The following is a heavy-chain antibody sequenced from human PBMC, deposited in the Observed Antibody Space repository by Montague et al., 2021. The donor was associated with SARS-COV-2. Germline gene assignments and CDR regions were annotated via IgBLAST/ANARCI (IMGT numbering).Heavy chain of an antibody. CDR2: IYYSGST. V-gene: IGHV4-39*01. CDR1: GGSISSGSYH. CDR3: ARQVGATLRHAFDI. Sequence: SETLSLTCTVSGGSISSGSYHWGWIRQPPGKGLEWIGSIYYSGSTYYNPSLKSRVTISVDTSKYHFSLKLSSVTAADTAVYYCARQVGATLRHAFDIWGQGTMVTVSS. J-gene: IGHJ3*02. D-gene: IGHD1-26*01.